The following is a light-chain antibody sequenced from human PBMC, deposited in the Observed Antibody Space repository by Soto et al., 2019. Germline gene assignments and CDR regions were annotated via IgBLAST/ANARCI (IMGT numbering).Light chain of an antibody. Sequence: VMTQSPVTLSVSLGRRATFPCRASQTVSSHIAWYQQKPGQAPRLLISGVFVRATGIPGRFSGSGSGTEFTLTISSLQSEDFATYYCQQGDIWPWTFGQGTKVDI. J-gene: IGKJ1*01. CDR2: GVF. CDR3: QQGDIWPWT. V-gene: IGKV3D-15*01. CDR1: QTVSSH.